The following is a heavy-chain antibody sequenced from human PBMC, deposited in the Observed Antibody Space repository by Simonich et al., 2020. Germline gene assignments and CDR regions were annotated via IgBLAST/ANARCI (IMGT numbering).Heavy chain of an antibody. CDR2: ISWNRGSR. J-gene: IGHJ1*01. D-gene: IGHD6-13*01. Sequence: EVQLVESGGGLVQPGRSLRLSCAASGFTFEDYAMKWVRQAPGKGWEWLSGISWNRGSRGYADSVKGRFTISRDNAKNSLYLQMNSLRAEDTALYYCAKDVAAAGTEYFQHWGQGTLVTVSS. CDR3: AKDVAAAGTEYFQH. CDR1: GFTFEDYA. V-gene: IGHV3-9*01.